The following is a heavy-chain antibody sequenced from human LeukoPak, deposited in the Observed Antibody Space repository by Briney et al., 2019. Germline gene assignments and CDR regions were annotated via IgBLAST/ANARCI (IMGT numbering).Heavy chain of an antibody. CDR2: LHYTGST. CDR3: ARWAAYGDYARGYFDY. D-gene: IGHD4-17*01. V-gene: IGHV4-39*01. CDR1: GGSISSSSYY. Sequence: SETLSLTCTVSGGSISSSSYYWGWIRQPPGKGLEWIGSLHYTGSTYYNPSLKSRVTISVDTSKNQFSLKLSSVTAADTAVYYCARWAAYGDYARGYFDYWGQGTLVTASS. J-gene: IGHJ4*02.